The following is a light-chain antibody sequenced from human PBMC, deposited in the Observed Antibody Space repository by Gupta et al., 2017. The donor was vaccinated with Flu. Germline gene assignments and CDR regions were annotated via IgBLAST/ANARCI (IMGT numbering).Light chain of an antibody. V-gene: IGLV3-21*02. CDR1: ASNY. J-gene: IGLJ3*02. CDR3: QVWDRSGGNGV. Sequence: ASNYVHRYHQKPGEDPVRTVNDNTYPRSGVPEHFSGANIGSTTTLTISRGDDADDAAYYCQVWDRSGGNGVFGGGTKLTVL. CDR2: DNT.